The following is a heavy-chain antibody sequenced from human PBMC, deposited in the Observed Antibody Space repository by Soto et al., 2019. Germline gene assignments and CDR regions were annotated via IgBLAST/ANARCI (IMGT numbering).Heavy chain of an antibody. V-gene: IGHV1-69*01. CDR3: ARSPIDSSGYYYGSYFDY. J-gene: IGHJ4*02. D-gene: IGHD3-22*01. CDR1: GGTFSSYA. CDR2: IIPIFGTA. Sequence: QVQLVQSGAEVKKPGSSVKVSCKASGGTFSSYAISWVRQAPGQGLEWMGGIIPIFGTANYAQKFQGRVTITADEATSTAYMELSSLRSEDTAVYYCARSPIDSSGYYYGSYFDYWGQGTLVTVSS.